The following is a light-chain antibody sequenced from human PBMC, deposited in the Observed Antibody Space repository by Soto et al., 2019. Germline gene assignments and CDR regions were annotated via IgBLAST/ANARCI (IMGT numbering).Light chain of an antibody. V-gene: IGLV1-44*01. J-gene: IGLJ3*02. Sequence: HSVLTQPPSASGTPGQRVTISCSGSNSNIGSNTVNWYQQVPGTAPKLLIYSNNQRPSGVPDRFSGSKSGTSASLAISGLQSEDEADYSCAAWDDSLNGWVFGGGTKLTVL. CDR2: SNN. CDR3: AAWDDSLNGWV. CDR1: NSNIGSNT.